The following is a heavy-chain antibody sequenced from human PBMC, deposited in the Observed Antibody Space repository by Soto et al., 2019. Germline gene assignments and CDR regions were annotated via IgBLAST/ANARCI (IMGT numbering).Heavy chain of an antibody. D-gene: IGHD3-22*01. J-gene: IGHJ6*02. Sequence: SQTLSLTCAISGDSVSSNSAAWNWIRQSPSRGLEWLGRTYYRSKWYNDYAVSVKSRITINPDTSKNQFSLQLNSVTPEDTAVYYCARLLYDSSGYYFRSNYYYGMDVWGQGTTVTSP. CDR2: TYYRSKWYN. CDR1: GDSVSSNSAA. V-gene: IGHV6-1*01. CDR3: ARLLYDSSGYYFRSNYYYGMDV.